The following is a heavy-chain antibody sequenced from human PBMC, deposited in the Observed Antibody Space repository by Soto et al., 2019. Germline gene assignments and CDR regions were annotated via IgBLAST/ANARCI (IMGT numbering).Heavy chain of an antibody. CDR1: GGSINTATHS. Sequence: QLQLQESGSGLVKPSQTLSLTCAVSGGSINTATHSWSWIRQPPGKGLEWIGYIYHSGSTYYNPTVSSRVTISIDKSNNQCSRRLSSVTAADTAVYYCARGGGVTTTGDDYWGQGILVTVSS. J-gene: IGHJ4*02. CDR3: ARGGGVTTTGDDY. CDR2: IYHSGST. V-gene: IGHV4-30-2*01. D-gene: IGHD4-4*01.